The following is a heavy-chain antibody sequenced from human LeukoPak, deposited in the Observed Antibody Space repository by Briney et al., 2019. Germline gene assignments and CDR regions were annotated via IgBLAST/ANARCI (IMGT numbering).Heavy chain of an antibody. D-gene: IGHD6-19*01. CDR2: ISSSSSYV. Sequence: GGSLRLSCAASGFTFSSYMMNWVRQAPGKGLEWVSCISSSSSYVSYADSVKGRFTISRDNAKNSLYLQMNSLRAEDTAVYYCARNGVGVAGTVDYWGQGALVTVSS. J-gene: IGHJ4*02. CDR3: ARNGVGVAGTVDY. CDR1: GFTFSSYM. V-gene: IGHV3-21*06.